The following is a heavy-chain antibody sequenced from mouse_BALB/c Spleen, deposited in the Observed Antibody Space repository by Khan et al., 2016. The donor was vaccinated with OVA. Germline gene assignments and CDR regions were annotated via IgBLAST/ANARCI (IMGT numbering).Heavy chain of an antibody. CDR2: ITYSGSN. D-gene: IGHD3-3*01. V-gene: IGHV3-2*02. CDR1: GYSITSDYA. CDR3: ARGRAY. J-gene: IGHJ3*01. Sequence: EVELVESGPGLVKPSQSLSLTCTVTGYSITSDYAWNWIRQFPGNKLEWMGYITYSGSNSYTPSLKRRISITRDTSKNQFFLQLNSVTTGDTATYYCARGRAYWGQGTLVTVSA.